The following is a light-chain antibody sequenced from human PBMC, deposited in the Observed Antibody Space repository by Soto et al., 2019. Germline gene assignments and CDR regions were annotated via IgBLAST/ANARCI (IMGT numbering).Light chain of an antibody. CDR1: QSVNNN. V-gene: IGKV3-15*01. Sequence: ETMMTQSPATLSVYPGERATLSCRASQSVNNNLAWYQQKLGQAPRVLIYGASTRATGIPARFTGSGSGTEFTLTITSLQSEDSAVYYCQEYNTWPWTFGQGTKVDIK. CDR2: GAS. J-gene: IGKJ1*01. CDR3: QEYNTWPWT.